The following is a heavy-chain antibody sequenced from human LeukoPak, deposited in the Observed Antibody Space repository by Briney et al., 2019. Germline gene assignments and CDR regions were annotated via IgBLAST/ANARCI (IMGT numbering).Heavy chain of an antibody. CDR1: GFTFSRYW. V-gene: IGHV3-74*01. CDR3: VRGDFYLDY. CDR2: INTDGSST. J-gene: IGHJ4*02. Sequence: GGSLRLSCAASGFTFSRYWMHWVRPAPGKGLVWVSRINTDGSSTSYADSVKGRFTISRDNAKNTLYLQMNSLRVEDTAVYYCVRGDFYLDYWGQGTLVTVSS. D-gene: IGHD3/OR15-3a*01.